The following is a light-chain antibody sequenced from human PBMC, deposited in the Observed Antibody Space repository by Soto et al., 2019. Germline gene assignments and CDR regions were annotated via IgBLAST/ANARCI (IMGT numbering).Light chain of an antibody. CDR3: QHSYSTPFT. V-gene: IGKV1-39*01. CDR1: QSISSY. Sequence: DIQMTQSPSSLSASVGDRVTITCRASQSISSYLNWYQQKPGKAPKLLIYAASRLQSGVPSRFSGSGRGTDFTLTISSLQPEDCAADFCQHSYSTPFTFGPGTKVHIK. CDR2: AAS. J-gene: IGKJ3*01.